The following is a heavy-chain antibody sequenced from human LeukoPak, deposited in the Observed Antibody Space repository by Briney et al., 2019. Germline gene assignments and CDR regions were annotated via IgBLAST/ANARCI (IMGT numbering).Heavy chain of an antibody. CDR3: ARNTGYCSGGSCYVHDWFDP. CDR2: IIPIFGTA. V-gene: IGHV1-69*01. J-gene: IGHJ5*02. D-gene: IGHD2-15*01. CDR1: GGTFSSYA. Sequence: VKVSYKASGGTFSSYAISWVRQAPGQGLEWMGGIIPIFGTANYAQKFQGRVTITADESTSTAYMELSSLRSEDTAVYYCARNTGYCSGGSCYVHDWFDPWGQGTLVTVSS.